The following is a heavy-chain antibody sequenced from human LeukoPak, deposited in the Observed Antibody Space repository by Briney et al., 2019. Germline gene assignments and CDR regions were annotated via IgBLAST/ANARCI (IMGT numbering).Heavy chain of an antibody. J-gene: IGHJ4*02. CDR1: GFTFSNRW. CDR2: ISSSSSYI. CDR3: ARDMERG. D-gene: IGHD1-26*01. V-gene: IGHV3-21*01. Sequence: GGSLRLSCEASGFTFSNRWMNWVRQAPGKGLEWVSSISSSSSYIYYADSVKGRFTISRDNAKNSLYLQMNSLRAEDTAVYYCARDMERGWGQGTLVTVSS.